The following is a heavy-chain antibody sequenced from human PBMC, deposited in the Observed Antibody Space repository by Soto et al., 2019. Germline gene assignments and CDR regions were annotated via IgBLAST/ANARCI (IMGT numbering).Heavy chain of an antibody. J-gene: IGHJ3*02. V-gene: IGHV3-30*18. D-gene: IGHD2-21*02. CDR3: AKDRCGGDCSDLDAFDI. Sequence: QVQLVESGGGVVQPGRSLRLSCAASGFTFSSYGMHWVRQAPGKGLEWVAVISYDGSNKYYADSVKGRFTISRDNSKNTLYLQMNSLRAEDTAVYYCAKDRCGGDCSDLDAFDIWGQGTMVTVSS. CDR1: GFTFSSYG. CDR2: ISYDGSNK.